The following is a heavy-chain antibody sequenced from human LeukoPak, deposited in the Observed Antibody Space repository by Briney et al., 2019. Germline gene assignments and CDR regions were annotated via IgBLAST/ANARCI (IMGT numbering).Heavy chain of an antibody. CDR2: INPSGGST. D-gene: IGHD4-17*01. CDR3: ARDRVRTTVTCMDV. Sequence: ASVKVSCKASGYTFTSYGISWVRQAPGQGLEWMGIINPSGGSTSYAQKFQGRVTMTRDMSTSTVYMELSSLRSEDTAVYYCARDRVRTTVTCMDVWGKGTTVTVSS. CDR1: GYTFTSYG. J-gene: IGHJ6*04. V-gene: IGHV1-46*01.